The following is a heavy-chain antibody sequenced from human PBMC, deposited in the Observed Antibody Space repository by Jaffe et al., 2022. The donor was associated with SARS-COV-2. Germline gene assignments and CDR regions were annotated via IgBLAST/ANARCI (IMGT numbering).Heavy chain of an antibody. V-gene: IGHV3-30*03. CDR2: ISIDGSNK. D-gene: IGHD6-19*01. CDR3: ARGSSGWGDY. J-gene: IGHJ4*02. CDR1: GFTFSSYG. Sequence: QVQLVESGGGVVQPGRSLRLSCAASGFTFSSYGMHWVRQAPGKGLEWVAVISIDGSNKYYADSVKGRFTISRDNSKNTLYLQMNSLRPEDTAVYYCARGSSGWGDYWGQGTLVTVSS.